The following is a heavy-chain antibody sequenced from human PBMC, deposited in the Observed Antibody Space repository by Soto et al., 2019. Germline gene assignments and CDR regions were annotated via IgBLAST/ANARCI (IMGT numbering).Heavy chain of an antibody. CDR3: ARRIMETTYFDY. D-gene: IGHD1-1*01. CDR1: GCSISSYY. CDR2: IYYSGST. V-gene: IGHV4-59*01. Sequence: PSETLSLTCTVSGCSISSYYWSWIRQPPGKGLEWIGYIYYSGSTNYNPSLKSRVTISVDTSKNQFSLKLSSVTAADTAVYYCARRIMETTYFDYWGQGTLVTVSS. J-gene: IGHJ4*02.